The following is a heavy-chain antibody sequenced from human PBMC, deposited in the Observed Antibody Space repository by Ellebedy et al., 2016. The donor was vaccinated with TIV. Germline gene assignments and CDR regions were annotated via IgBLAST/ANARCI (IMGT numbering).Heavy chain of an antibody. CDR2: ISSSSSTI. V-gene: IGHV3-48*04. Sequence: GGSLRLXXAASGFTFSSYSMNWVRQAPGKGLEWVSYISSSSSTIYYADSVKGRFTISRDNAKNSLYLQMNSLRAEDTAVYYCARDGGYSSGWYGDWGRGTLVTVSS. CDR1: GFTFSSYS. CDR3: ARDGGYSSGWYGD. J-gene: IGHJ4*02. D-gene: IGHD6-19*01.